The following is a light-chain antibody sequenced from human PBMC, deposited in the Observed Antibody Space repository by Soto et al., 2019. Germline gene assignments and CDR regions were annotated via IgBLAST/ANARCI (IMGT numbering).Light chain of an antibody. CDR2: DIS. J-gene: IGLJ1*01. CDR3: RSYAGSPRYV. CDR1: SSDVGGYNY. V-gene: IGLV2-11*01. Sequence: QSALTQPRSVSGSPGQSVTISCTGTSSDVGGYNYVSWYQQHPGKAPKVMIYDISERPSGVPDRFSGSTSGNTASLTISGLKTEDEADYYCRSYAGSPRYVLGTGTKLTVL.